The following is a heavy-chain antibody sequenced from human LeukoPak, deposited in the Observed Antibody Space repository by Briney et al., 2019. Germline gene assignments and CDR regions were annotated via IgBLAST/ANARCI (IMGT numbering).Heavy chain of an antibody. CDR3: ARELRGTYYYESSGSDY. CDR2: ISAFNGNT. J-gene: IGHJ4*02. CDR1: NYTFISYG. D-gene: IGHD3-22*01. V-gene: IGHV1-18*01. Sequence: ASVKVSCTTSNYTFISYGMSWVRQAPGQGLEWMGWISAFNGNTNYAQKFQGRVTMTTDTSTSTGYLEVRSLRVDDTAVYYCARELRGTYYYESSGSDYWGQGTLVTVSS.